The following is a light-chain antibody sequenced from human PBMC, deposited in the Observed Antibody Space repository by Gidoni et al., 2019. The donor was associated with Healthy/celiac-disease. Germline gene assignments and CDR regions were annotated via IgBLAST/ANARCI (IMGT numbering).Light chain of an antibody. V-gene: IGKV4-1*01. J-gene: IGKJ1*01. CDR2: WAS. Sequence: DIGITQSPDSLAVSLGERATIHCKSSQSVLYSSNNKNYLAWYQQKPGQPPKLLIYWASTRESGVPDRFSGSGSGTDFTLTISSLPAEDVAVYYCQQYYSPWTFGQGTKVEIK. CDR1: QSVLYSSNNKNY. CDR3: QQYYSPWT.